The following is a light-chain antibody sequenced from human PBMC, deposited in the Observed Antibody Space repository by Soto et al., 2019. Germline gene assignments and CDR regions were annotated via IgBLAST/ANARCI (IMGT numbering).Light chain of an antibody. CDR1: SSNIGAGYD. Sequence: QSVLTQPPSVSGAPGQKVTISCTGSSSNIGAGYDVHWYQQRPGTAPKVLNYGNSNPPSGVPDRCSGSKSCTPAPLAISGLQAEDEADYYCQSYASGLSGIYVFGTGTKVTVL. V-gene: IGLV1-40*01. J-gene: IGLJ1*01. CDR3: QSYASGLSGIYV. CDR2: GNS.